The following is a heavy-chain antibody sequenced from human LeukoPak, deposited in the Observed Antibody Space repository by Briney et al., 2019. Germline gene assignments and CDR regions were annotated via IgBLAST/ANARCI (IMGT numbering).Heavy chain of an antibody. D-gene: IGHD1-26*01. V-gene: IGHV3-23*01. CDR3: ARAGSSPSGSYYNAFDI. J-gene: IGHJ3*02. Sequence: GGSLRLSCAASGFTFSSYAMSWVRQAPGKGLEWVSAISGSGASTYYADSVKGRFTISRDNAKNPLYLQMDSLRAEDTTVYYCARAGSSPSGSYYNAFDIWGQGTMVTVSS. CDR2: ISGSGAST. CDR1: GFTFSSYA.